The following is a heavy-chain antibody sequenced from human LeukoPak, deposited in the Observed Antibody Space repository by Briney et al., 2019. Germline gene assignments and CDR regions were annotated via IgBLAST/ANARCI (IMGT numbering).Heavy chain of an antibody. V-gene: IGHV3-7*01. Sequence: GGSLRLSCVVSGFTCNRCWMNWIRQAPGKGLELVAHRNPDGRDALYVVSVNGRLTISRDNAQNSMYLQMNSLRVEDTAVYYCTSWGDTTAEYFQRWGQGTLVTVSS. D-gene: IGHD2-21*02. CDR1: GFTCNRCW. CDR2: RNPDGRDA. J-gene: IGHJ1*01. CDR3: TSWGDTTAEYFQR.